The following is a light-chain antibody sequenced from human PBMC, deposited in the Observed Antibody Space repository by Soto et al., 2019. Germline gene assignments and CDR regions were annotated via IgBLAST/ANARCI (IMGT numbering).Light chain of an antibody. CDR3: QQYNSSPYT. J-gene: IGKJ2*01. CDR1: QRYSTW. CDR2: DAS. Sequence: DIQMTQSPSTLSASVGDRVTITCRASQRYSTWLAWYQQKPGKAPRLLIYDASSLEGGVPSRFSGRGSGTEFTLTISGVQLDDLATYYCQQYNSSPYTFGQGTKLEIK. V-gene: IGKV1-5*01.